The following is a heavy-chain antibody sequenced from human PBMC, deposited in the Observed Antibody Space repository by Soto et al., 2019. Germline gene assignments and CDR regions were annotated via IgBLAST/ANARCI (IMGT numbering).Heavy chain of an antibody. V-gene: IGHV4-59*01. CDR2: IYYSGST. CDR3: ARVSKYCSSTSCKGYYYYGMDV. J-gene: IGHJ6*02. CDR1: GGSISSYY. D-gene: IGHD2-2*01. Sequence: SETLSLTCTVSGGSISSYYWSWIRQPPGKGLEWIGYIYYSGSTNYNPSLKSRVTISVDTSKNQFSLKLSSATAADTAVYYCARVSKYCSSTSCKGYYYYGMDVWGQGTTVTVSS.